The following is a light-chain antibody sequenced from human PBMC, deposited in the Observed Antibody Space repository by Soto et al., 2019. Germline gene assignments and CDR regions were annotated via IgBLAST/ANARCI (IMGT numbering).Light chain of an antibody. CDR3: QQCKVAPFP. CDR1: QDIGNF. J-gene: IGKJ4*01. V-gene: IGKV1-27*01. CDR2: AAS. Sequence: DIQMNQSPSSLSAFVGDRVTITCRASQDIGNFLAWYQQKPGKVPKLLIYAASTWQSGVPSRFSGSGSGTDFTRTSSSLQPEDVATYYCQQCKVAPFPFGGGTKVDIK.